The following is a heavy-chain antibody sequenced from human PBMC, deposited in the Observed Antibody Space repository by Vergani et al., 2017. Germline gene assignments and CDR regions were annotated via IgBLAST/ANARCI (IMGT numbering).Heavy chain of an antibody. Sequence: EVQLVESGGGLVQPGRSLRLSCTASGFTFGDYAMSWVRQAPGKGLEWVGFIRSKAYGGTTEYAASVKGRFTISRDDSKSIAYLKMNSLKTEDTAVYYGTRDPIDWNYGFDPWGQGTLVTVSS. V-gene: IGHV3-49*04. CDR1: GFTFGDYA. J-gene: IGHJ5*02. CDR2: IRSKAYGGTT. CDR3: TRDPIDWNYGFDP. D-gene: IGHD1-7*01.